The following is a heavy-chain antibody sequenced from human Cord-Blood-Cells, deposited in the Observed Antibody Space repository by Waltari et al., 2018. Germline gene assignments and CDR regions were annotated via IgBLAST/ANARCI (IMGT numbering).Heavy chain of an antibody. V-gene: IGHV4-34*01. J-gene: IGHJ4*02. D-gene: IGHD2-2*01. CDR2: INHSGNT. CDR1: GGSFSGYY. Sequence: QVQLQQWGAGLLKPSETLSLTCAVYGGSFSGYYWSWIRQPPGKGLEWIGEINHSGNTNYNPSLKSRVTISVDTSKNQFSLKLSSVTAADTAVYYCARGHGELLSSTSCFDYWGQGTLVTVSS. CDR3: ARGHGELLSSTSCFDY.